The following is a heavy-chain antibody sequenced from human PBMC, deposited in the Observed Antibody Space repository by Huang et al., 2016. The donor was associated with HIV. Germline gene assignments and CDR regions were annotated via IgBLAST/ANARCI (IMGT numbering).Heavy chain of an antibody. CDR3: ARDHWYPLQNWFDL. Sequence: QVELVQSGAEVKRPGASVRVSCKAAGYIFTKYGINWVRQAPGQGREWMGWISAYNGKTNYAEKFQGRVTLTRDTSATTAYMELRDVTSADTAVYYCARDHWYPLQNWFDLWGQGTLVTVSS. CDR2: ISAYNGKT. J-gene: IGHJ5*01. CDR1: GYIFTKYG. D-gene: IGHD1-1*01. V-gene: IGHV1-18*01.